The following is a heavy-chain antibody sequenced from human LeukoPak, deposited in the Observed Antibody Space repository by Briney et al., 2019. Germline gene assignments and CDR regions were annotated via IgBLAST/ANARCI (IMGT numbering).Heavy chain of an antibody. CDR2: INPNSGGT. D-gene: IGHD3-22*01. V-gene: IGHV1-2*02. Sequence: ASVKVSCKPSRYPFTHYFIHWVRQAPGQGLEWLGWINPNSGGTNFAPKFQGRVTMTRDTSISTAYMELSSLRSEDTAVYYCARVKSYYYDTSDKDAFDIWGQGTMVTVSS. CDR3: ARVKSYYYDTSDKDAFDI. J-gene: IGHJ3*02. CDR1: RYPFTHYF.